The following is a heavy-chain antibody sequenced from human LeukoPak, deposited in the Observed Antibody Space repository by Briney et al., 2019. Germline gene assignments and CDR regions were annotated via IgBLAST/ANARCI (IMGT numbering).Heavy chain of an antibody. Sequence: SETLSLTCAVYGGSFSGYYWSWIRQPPGKGLEWIGGINHSGSTNYNPSLKSRVTISVDTSKNQFSLKLSSVTAADTAVYYCATRNSGSCSIWGQGTMVTVSS. CDR2: INHSGST. CDR1: GGSFSGYY. CDR3: ATRNSGSCSI. J-gene: IGHJ3*02. V-gene: IGHV4-34*01. D-gene: IGHD1-26*01.